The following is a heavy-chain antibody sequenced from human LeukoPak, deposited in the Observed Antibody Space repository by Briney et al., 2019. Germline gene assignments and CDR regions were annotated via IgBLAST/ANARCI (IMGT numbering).Heavy chain of an antibody. CDR1: GFPLSIYA. CDR3: AKDLVY. CDR2: IWGCGGST. D-gene: IGHD3-16*01. J-gene: IGHJ4*02. V-gene: IGHV3-23*01. Sequence: GGSLRLSCAPSGFPLSIYAMSWVRPAPERGVECVSAIWGCGGSTYSAHSVKGPFTISRDNSKNTLYLQRNRLRAEDTALYYCAKDLVYWGQGTLVTVSS.